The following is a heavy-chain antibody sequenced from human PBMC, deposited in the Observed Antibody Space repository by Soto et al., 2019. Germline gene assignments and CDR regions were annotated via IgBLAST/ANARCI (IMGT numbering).Heavy chain of an antibody. D-gene: IGHD3-9*01. V-gene: IGHV1-2*04. J-gene: IGHJ4*02. Sequence: ASVKVSCKASGYSFSGYYMHWVRQAPGQGLEWMGWINPNGGGSSYVQKFQGWVTMTRDTSISTVYMELSRLRSDDTAVYYCARGTSTFYDILTGHFDYWGQGTLVTVS. CDR3: ARGTSTFYDILTGHFDY. CDR2: INPNGGGS. CDR1: GYSFSGYY.